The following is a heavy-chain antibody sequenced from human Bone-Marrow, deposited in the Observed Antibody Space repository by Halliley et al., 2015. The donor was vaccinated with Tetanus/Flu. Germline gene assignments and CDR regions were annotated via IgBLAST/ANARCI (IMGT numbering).Heavy chain of an antibody. CDR3: ARDLSYSFDSSGQSPAYFDY. CDR2: ISGGSSYI. CDR1: GFTFSSYS. J-gene: IGHJ4*02. V-gene: IGHV3-21*01. D-gene: IGHD3-22*01. Sequence: SLRLSCAASGFTFSSYSMNWVRQAPGKGLEWASCISGGSSYIYYADSVKGRSTISRDNAKNSLYLQMNSLRAEDTAVYYCARDLSYSFDSSGQSPAYFDYWGQGALVTVSS.